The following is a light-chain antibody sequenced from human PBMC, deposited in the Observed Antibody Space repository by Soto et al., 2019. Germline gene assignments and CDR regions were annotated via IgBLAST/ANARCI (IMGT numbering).Light chain of an antibody. CDR2: EGS. J-gene: IGLJ1*01. V-gene: IGLV2-23*01. Sequence: QSVLTQPASVSGSPGQSITISCTGTSSDVGCYNLVSWYQQHPGKAPKLMIYEGSKRPSGVSNRFAGSKAGNTASLTISGLQAEDEADYYCCSYAGNSLYVFGTGTKVTVL. CDR1: SSDVGCYNL. CDR3: CSYAGNSLYV.